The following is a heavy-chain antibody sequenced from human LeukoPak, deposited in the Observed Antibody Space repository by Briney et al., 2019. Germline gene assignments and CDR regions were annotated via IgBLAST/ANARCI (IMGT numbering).Heavy chain of an antibody. CDR2: IYYSGST. J-gene: IGHJ4*02. V-gene: IGHV4-59*12. CDR1: GGSISSYY. D-gene: IGHD4-17*01. Sequence: SETLSLTCTVSGGSISSYYWSWIRQPPGKGLEWIGCIYYSGSTNYNPSLKSRVTMSVDTSKNQFSLKLSSVTAADTAVYYCARVSFTYGPLDSWGPGILVTVSS. CDR3: ARVSFTYGPLDS.